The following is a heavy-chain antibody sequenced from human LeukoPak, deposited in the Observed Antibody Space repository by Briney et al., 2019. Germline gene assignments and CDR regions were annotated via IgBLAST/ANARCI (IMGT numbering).Heavy chain of an antibody. D-gene: IGHD3-10*01. J-gene: IGHJ4*02. CDR1: GFTLSSYW. V-gene: IGHV3-7*01. CDR3: AREDLWFGETPFDY. CDR2: IKQDGSEK. Sequence: GGSLRLSCAASGFTLSSYWMSWVRQAPGKGREGLANIKQDGSEKYYLHPVKGRFTISRDNANNSLYLQMNSLRAEDTAVYYCAREDLWFGETPFDYWGQGTLVTVSS.